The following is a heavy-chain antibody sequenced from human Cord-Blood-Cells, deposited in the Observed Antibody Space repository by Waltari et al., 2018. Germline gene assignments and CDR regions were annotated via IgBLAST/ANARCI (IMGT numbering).Heavy chain of an antibody. J-gene: IGHJ2*01. Sequence: QVQLVQCGAEVKKPAASVKVSCKVSGYTLPEFSMHWVRPPPGKGLEWMGGFDPEDGETIYAQKFQGRVTMTEDTSTDTAYMGLSSLRSEDTAVYYCARGRNWGDWYFDLWGRGTLVTVSS. CDR1: GYTLPEFS. D-gene: IGHD7-27*01. V-gene: IGHV1-24*01. CDR3: ARGRNWGDWYFDL. CDR2: FDPEDGET.